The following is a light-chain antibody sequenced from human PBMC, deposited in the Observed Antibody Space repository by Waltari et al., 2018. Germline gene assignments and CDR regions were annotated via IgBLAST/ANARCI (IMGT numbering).Light chain of an antibody. Sequence: QTVVTQEPSLTVSPGGTVPLTCPSSTGAVTSGHYPNWFQQKSGQPPRPLIYSTNIKHSWTPARFSGSLLGDKAALTLSGVQPEDEADYYCLLYYGGVRVFGGGTTLTVL. J-gene: IGLJ3*02. V-gene: IGLV7-43*01. CDR2: STN. CDR1: TGAVTSGHY. CDR3: LLYYGGVRV.